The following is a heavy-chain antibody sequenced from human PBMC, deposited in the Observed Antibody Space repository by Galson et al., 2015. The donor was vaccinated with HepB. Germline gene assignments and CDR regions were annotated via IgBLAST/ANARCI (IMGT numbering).Heavy chain of an antibody. Sequence: SVTVSCKASGSTFTSYGISWVRQAPGQGLEWMGWISAYNGNTNYAQKLQGRVTVTTDTSTSTAYMELRSLRSDDTAVYYCARDLLRAGRGIIWGGPKGGWFDPWGQGTLVTVSS. CDR3: ARDLLRAGRGIIWGGPKGGWFDP. J-gene: IGHJ5*02. CDR1: GSTFTSYG. V-gene: IGHV1-18*01. D-gene: IGHD3-3*01. CDR2: ISAYNGNT.